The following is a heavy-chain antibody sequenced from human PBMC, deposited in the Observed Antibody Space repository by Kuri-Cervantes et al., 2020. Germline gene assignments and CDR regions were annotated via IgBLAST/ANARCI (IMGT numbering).Heavy chain of an antibody. CDR1: GFTFDDYA. V-gene: IGHV3-9*01. D-gene: IGHD2-21*01. J-gene: IGHJ3*02. CDR2: ISWNSGSI. CDR3: ATHGVNDAFDI. Sequence: GGSLRLSCAASGFTFDDYAMHWVRQAPGKGPEWVSGISWNSGSIGYADSVKGRFTISRDNAKNSLYLQMNSLRAEDTAVYYCATHGVNDAFDIWGQGTMVTVSS.